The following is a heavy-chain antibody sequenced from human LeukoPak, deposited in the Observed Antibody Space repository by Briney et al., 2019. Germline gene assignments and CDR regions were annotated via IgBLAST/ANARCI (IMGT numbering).Heavy chain of an antibody. CDR2: INPNSGGT. D-gene: IGHD3-22*01. J-gene: IGHJ5*02. CDR3: ARDQVTMIVRTRYNWFDP. Sequence: ASVKVSCKASGYTFTGYYMHWVRQAPGQGLEWMGWINPNSGGTNYAQKFQGRVTMTRDTSISTAYMELSRLRSDDTAVYYCARDQVTMIVRTRYNWFDPWGQGTLVTVSS. CDR1: GYTFTGYY. V-gene: IGHV1-2*02.